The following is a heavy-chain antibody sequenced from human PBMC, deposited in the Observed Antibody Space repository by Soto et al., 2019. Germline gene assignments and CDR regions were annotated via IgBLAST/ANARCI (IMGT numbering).Heavy chain of an antibody. V-gene: IGHV4-30-2*01. J-gene: IGHJ4*02. D-gene: IGHD2-15*01. CDR1: GGSISSGGYS. Sequence: SDTLSLTCAVSGGSISSGGYSWSWIRQPPGKGLEWIGYIYHSGSTYYNPSLKSRVTISVDTSKNQFSLKLSSVTAADTAVYYCARRYGGSIDYWGQGTLVTVSS. CDR3: ARRYGGSIDY. CDR2: IYHSGST.